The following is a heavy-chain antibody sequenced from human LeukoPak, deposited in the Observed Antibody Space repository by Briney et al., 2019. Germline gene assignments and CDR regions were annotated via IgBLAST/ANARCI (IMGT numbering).Heavy chain of an antibody. V-gene: IGHV3-21*01. Sequence: GGSLRLSCAASGFTFSSYSMNWVRQAPGKGLEWVSSISSSSSYIYYADSVKGRFTISRDNAKNSLYLQMNSLRAEDTAVNYCARDRTRGWPYCSSTSCSESDYWGQGTLVTVSS. D-gene: IGHD2-2*01. CDR2: ISSSSSYI. CDR3: ARDRTRGWPYCSSTSCSESDY. CDR1: GFTFSSYS. J-gene: IGHJ4*02.